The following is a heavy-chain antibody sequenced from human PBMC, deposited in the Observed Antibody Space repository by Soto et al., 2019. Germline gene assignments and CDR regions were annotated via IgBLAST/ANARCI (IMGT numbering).Heavy chain of an antibody. Sequence: GGSLRLSCAASGFTFSSYAMSWVRQAPGKGLEWVSAISGSGGSTYYADSVKGRFTISRDNSKNTLYLQMNSLRAEDTAVYYCAKDGAYDILTGYGMDVWGQGTTVTVSS. J-gene: IGHJ6*02. D-gene: IGHD3-9*01. CDR3: AKDGAYDILTGYGMDV. CDR1: GFTFSSYA. CDR2: ISGSGGST. V-gene: IGHV3-23*01.